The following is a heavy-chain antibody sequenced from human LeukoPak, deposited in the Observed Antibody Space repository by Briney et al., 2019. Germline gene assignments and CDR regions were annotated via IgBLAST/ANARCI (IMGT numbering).Heavy chain of an antibody. V-gene: IGHV3-23*01. CDR1: GFTLNSYV. J-gene: IGHJ4*02. Sequence: GGSLRLSCAASGFTLNSYVMSWVRQAPGKGLEWVSAISGSGDSTYSADSVKGRFTISRDNSKNTLYLQMNSLRAEDTAVYYCTKDRYSSSHDYWGQATLVTVSS. CDR2: ISGSGDST. CDR3: TKDRYSSSHDY. D-gene: IGHD6-13*01.